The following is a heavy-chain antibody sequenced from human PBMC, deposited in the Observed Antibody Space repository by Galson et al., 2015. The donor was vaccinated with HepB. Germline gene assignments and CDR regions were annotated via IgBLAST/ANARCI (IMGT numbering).Heavy chain of an antibody. CDR2: INSDGSST. CDR3: ARVMTADAFDI. Sequence: SLRLSCAASGFTFSSYWMHWVRHAPGKGLVWVSRINSDGSSTSYADSVKGRFTISRDNAKNTLYLQMNSLRAEDTAVYYCARVMTADAFDIWGQGTMVTVSS. J-gene: IGHJ3*02. CDR1: GFTFSSYW. D-gene: IGHD2-21*02. V-gene: IGHV3-74*01.